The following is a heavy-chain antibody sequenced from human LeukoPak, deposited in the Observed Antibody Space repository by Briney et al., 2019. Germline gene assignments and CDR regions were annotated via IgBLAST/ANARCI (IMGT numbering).Heavy chain of an antibody. V-gene: IGHV4-31*03. CDR1: GGSISSGDYY. J-gene: IGHJ3*02. Sequence: PSETLSLTCTVSGGSISSGDYYWSWIRQHPGKGLEWIGYIYYSGSTYDNPSLKSRVTISVDTSKNQFSLKLSSVTAADTAVYYCARENYYDSSGYYLHGAFDIWGQGTMVTVSS. CDR3: ARENYYDSSGYYLHGAFDI. CDR2: IYYSGST. D-gene: IGHD3-22*01.